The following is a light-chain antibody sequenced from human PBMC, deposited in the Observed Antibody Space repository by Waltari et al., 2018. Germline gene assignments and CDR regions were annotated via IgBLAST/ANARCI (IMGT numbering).Light chain of an antibody. V-gene: IGKV3-20*01. Sequence: EIMLTQPSGILSLSPGERATLSCRASQSISKYLAWYQQKPGQPPRLLIYDASSRATGIPDRFSGSGSGTDFSLTISRLEPEDFAVYYCQKYGTLPATFGQGTKVEIK. CDR3: QKYGTLPAT. CDR1: QSISKY. CDR2: DAS. J-gene: IGKJ1*01.